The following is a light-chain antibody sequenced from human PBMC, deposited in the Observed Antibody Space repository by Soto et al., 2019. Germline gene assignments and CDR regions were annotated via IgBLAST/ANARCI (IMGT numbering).Light chain of an antibody. CDR2: GAS. V-gene: IGKV3-15*01. Sequence: EIVMTQSPASLSVSPGEGATLSCRASQTIASILAWYQQKPGQAPRLLIHGASTMATGVPARFSGSGSGTDFTLTISSLQSEDFAVYYCQQYHNWPPQYTFGQGTKLQIK. J-gene: IGKJ2*01. CDR1: QTIASI. CDR3: QQYHNWPPQYT.